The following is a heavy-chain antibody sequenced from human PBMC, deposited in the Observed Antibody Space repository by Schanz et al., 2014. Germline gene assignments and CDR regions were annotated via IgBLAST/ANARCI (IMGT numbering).Heavy chain of an antibody. CDR3: AREVGLYDRGWFDP. J-gene: IGHJ5*02. CDR1: GGTFSRLT. Sequence: QVQLVQSGAEVKKPGSSMKVSCKASGGTFSRLTFSWVRQAPGQGLEWMGRVIPILGVTHYAQKFQGRVTITADKSSDTAYMELSSLRSEDTAVYYCAREVGLYDRGWFDPWGQGTLVTVSS. CDR2: VIPILGVT. V-gene: IGHV1-69*08. D-gene: IGHD3-22*01.